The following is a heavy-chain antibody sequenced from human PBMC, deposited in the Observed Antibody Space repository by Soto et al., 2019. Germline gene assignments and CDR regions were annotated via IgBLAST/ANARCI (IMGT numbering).Heavy chain of an antibody. D-gene: IGHD3-10*01. V-gene: IGHV4-59*01. CDR1: GGSMTTYF. J-gene: IGHJ4*02. CDR2: ISYRGDT. CDR3: ARSSGMATTFDR. Sequence: SETLSLTCTVSGGSMTTYFWSWVRQPPGKRLEWIGYISYRGDTKYNPALQSRVIISLDTSESQFSLNLSSVTSADTAIYYCARSSGMATTFDRWGQGTLVTVSS.